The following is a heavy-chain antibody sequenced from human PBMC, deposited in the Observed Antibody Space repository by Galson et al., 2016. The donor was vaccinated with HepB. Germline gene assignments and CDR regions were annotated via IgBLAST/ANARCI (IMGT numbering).Heavy chain of an antibody. J-gene: IGHJ4*02. D-gene: IGHD6-13*01. Sequence: SLRLSCAASGFTFSSYGMHWVRQAPGKGLEWVAVISYDGSKKYYADSVKGRSTISRDNSKNTLYLQMNSLRPEDTAVFYCASRIIASADTGVQFDFWGQGTLVTVSS. V-gene: IGHV3-30*03. CDR3: ASRIIASADTGVQFDF. CDR2: ISYDGSKK. CDR1: GFTFSSYG.